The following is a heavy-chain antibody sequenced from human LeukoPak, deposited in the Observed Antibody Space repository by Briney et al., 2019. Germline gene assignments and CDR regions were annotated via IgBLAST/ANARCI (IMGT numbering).Heavy chain of an antibody. D-gene: IGHD1-1*01. Sequence: GALRLSCAASGFTFSTYGMHWVRQAPGKGLEWVAFIQFDESDKFYADSVKGRFTISRDNSKNALYLQMNSLRTEDTAMYYCAKDQQLEPFHYWGQGTLVTVSS. J-gene: IGHJ4*02. V-gene: IGHV3-30*02. CDR3: AKDQQLEPFHY. CDR2: IQFDESDK. CDR1: GFTFSTYG.